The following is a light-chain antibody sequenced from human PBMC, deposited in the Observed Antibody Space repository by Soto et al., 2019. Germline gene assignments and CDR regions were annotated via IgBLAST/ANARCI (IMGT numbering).Light chain of an antibody. Sequence: QSALTQPPSASGAPGQSVTTSCTGSSSDVGGYEYVSWYQQHPGKAPKLIIYEVIKRPSGVPDLFSGSKSGNTATLTVSGLQAVDEGDYYFSSYAGSNHLNLLFGGGTKLTVL. CDR2: EVI. V-gene: IGLV2-8*01. CDR1: SSDVGGYEY. CDR3: SSYAGSNHLNLL. J-gene: IGLJ2*01.